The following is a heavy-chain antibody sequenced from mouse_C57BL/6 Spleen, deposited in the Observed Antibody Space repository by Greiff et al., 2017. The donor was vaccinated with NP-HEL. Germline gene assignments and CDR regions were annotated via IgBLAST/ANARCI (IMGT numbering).Heavy chain of an antibody. CDR1: GFNIKDGY. Sequence: EVQLQQSGAELVRPGASVKLSCTASGFNIKDGYMHWVKQRPEQGLEWIGWIDPENGDTEYASKFQGKATITADTSSNTAYLQLSSLTSEDTAVYYCLITTVVATNFDYWGQSTTLTVSS. CDR2: IDPENGDT. V-gene: IGHV14-4*01. D-gene: IGHD1-1*01. CDR3: LITTVVATNFDY. J-gene: IGHJ2*01.